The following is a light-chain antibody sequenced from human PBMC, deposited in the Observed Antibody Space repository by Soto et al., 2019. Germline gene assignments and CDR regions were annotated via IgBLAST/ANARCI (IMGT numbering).Light chain of an antibody. J-gene: IGKJ4*01. CDR1: QTVRNNF. V-gene: IGKV3-20*01. Sequence: EIVLAQSPGTLSLSSGERATLSCRTSQTVRNNFLAWYQQKPGQAPRVLIYGASNRATGVPDRFSGSGSGTEFTLTISRLEPEDFAVYFCQQYGNFPLTFGGGTKVEI. CDR2: GAS. CDR3: QQYGNFPLT.